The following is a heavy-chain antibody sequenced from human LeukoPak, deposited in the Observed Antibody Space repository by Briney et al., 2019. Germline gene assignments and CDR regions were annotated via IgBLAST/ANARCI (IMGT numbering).Heavy chain of an antibody. CDR2: INSDGSTT. CDR1: GFTFSNYW. CDR3: ARSGSGSFYNA. V-gene: IGHV3-74*01. D-gene: IGHD3-10*01. J-gene: IGHJ4*02. Sequence: GGSLRLSCAASGFTFSNYWMRWVRHVPGKGLVWVSRINSDGSTTNYADSVKGRFTISRDNAKNTLYLQMNSLRAEDTAVYYCARSGSGSFYNAWGQGTLLTVSS.